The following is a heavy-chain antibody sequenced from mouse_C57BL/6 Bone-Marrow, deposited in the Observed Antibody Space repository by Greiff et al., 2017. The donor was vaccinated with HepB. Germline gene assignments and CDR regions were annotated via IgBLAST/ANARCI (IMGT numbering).Heavy chain of an antibody. CDR2: IDPSDSET. J-gene: IGHJ4*01. CDR3: AREDYGSRSFDYAMDY. V-gene: IGHV1-52*01. CDR1: GYTFTSYW. D-gene: IGHD1-1*01. Sequence: QVQLQQPGAELVRPGSSVKLSCKASGYTFTSYWMHWVKQRPIQGLEWIGNIDPSDSETHYNQKFKDKATLTVDKSSSTAYMQLSSLTSEDSAVYYCAREDYGSRSFDYAMDYWGQGTSVTVSS.